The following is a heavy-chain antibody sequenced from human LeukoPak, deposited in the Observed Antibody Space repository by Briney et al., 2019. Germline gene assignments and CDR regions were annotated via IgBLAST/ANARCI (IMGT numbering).Heavy chain of an antibody. D-gene: IGHD3-10*01. CDR3: AGRGSATSIDY. V-gene: IGHV4-34*01. Sequence: PSETLSLTCAVYGGSFSGYYWSWIRQPPGKGLEWIGEINHSGSTNYNPSLKSRVTISVDTSKNQFSLKLSSVTAADTAVYYCAGRGSATSIDYWGQGTLVTVSS. CDR2: INHSGST. J-gene: IGHJ4*02. CDR1: GGSFSGYY.